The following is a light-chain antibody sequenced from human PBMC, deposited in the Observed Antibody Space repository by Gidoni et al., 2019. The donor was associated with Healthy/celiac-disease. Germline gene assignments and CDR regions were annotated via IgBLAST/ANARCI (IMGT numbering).Light chain of an antibody. CDR2: LGS. V-gene: IGKV2-28*01. CDR3: MQALQTPPWT. CDR1: QSLLHSNGYNY. J-gene: IGKJ1*01. Sequence: DIVMTQSPLSLPVTPGEPASISCRSSQSLLHSNGYNYLDWYLQKPGQSPQLLIYLGSNRASGVPDRFSGSGSGTDFTLKISRVEAEDVGVYYCMQALQTPPWTFXQXTKVEIK.